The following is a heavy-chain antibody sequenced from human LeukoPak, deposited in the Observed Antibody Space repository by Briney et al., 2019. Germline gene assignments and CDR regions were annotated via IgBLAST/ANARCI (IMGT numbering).Heavy chain of an antibody. V-gene: IGHV3-23*01. CDR1: GFTYSSYA. J-gene: IGHJ4*02. CDR2: NSGSGSST. Sequence: PGGTLRISGAASGFTYSSYAMSWVRQAPGKELEWVPANSGSGSSTYYVDSVKGRFTISRDNSKNTLYLQMNSLRAEDTAVYYCAKDHRWLVQGGFDYWGQGTLVTVSS. CDR3: AKDHRWLVQGGFDY. D-gene: IGHD6-19*01.